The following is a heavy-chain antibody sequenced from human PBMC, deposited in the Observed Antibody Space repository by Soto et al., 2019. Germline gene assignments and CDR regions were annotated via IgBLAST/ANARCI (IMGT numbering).Heavy chain of an antibody. V-gene: IGHV4-59*08. CDR1: GGSIRSYQ. Sequence: SETLSLTCTVSGGSIRSYQWSWIRQPPGKGLEWIGYIYYSGSTNYNPSLKSRVTISVDTSKNQFSLKLSSVTAADTAVYYCARHAYSRASYYFDYWGQGALVTVSS. CDR2: IYYSGST. J-gene: IGHJ4*02. CDR3: ARHAYSRASYYFDY. D-gene: IGHD6-13*01.